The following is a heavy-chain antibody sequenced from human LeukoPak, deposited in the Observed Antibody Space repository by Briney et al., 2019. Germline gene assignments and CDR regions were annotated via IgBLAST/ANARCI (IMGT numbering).Heavy chain of an antibody. J-gene: IGHJ6*03. CDR2: IIPIFGTA. V-gene: IGHV1-69*05. CDR3: ARAASLPLDDYYYYMDV. D-gene: IGHD3-9*01. Sequence: GASVKVSCKASGYIFTDYYMHWVRQAPGQGLEWMGGIIPIFGTANYAQKFQGRVTITTDESTSTAYMELSSLRSEDTAVYYCARAASLPLDDYYYYMDVWGKGTTVTVSS. CDR1: GYIFTDYY.